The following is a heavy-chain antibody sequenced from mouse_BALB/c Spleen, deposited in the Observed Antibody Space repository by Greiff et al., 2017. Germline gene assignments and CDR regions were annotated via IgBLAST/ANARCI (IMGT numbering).Heavy chain of an antibody. D-gene: IGHD1-1*01. V-gene: IGHV5-17*02. CDR2: ISSGSSTI. CDR1: GFTFSSFG. CDR3: ARGDYGSSYGWFAY. Sequence: EVKLVESGGGLVQPGGSRKLSCAASGFTFSSFGMHWVRQAPEKGLEWVAYISSGSSTIYYADTVKGRFTISRDNPKNTLFLQMTSLRSEDTAMYYCARGDYGSSYGWFAYWGQGTLVTVSA. J-gene: IGHJ3*01.